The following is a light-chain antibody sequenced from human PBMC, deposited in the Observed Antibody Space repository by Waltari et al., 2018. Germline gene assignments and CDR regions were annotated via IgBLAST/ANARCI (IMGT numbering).Light chain of an antibody. CDR3: QQYADWPPT. Sequence: EIVMTQSPATLSVSPGERVTLSCRASQSLRSTLVWYQQKPGRAPSLLIYGASTRATGIPARFSGSRSGTEFTLTISSLQSEDFAVYFCQQYADWPPTFGQGTKVEIK. CDR2: GAS. CDR1: QSLRST. V-gene: IGKV3-15*01. J-gene: IGKJ1*01.